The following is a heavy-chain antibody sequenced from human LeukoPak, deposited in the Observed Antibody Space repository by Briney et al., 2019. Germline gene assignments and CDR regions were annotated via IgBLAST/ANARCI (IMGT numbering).Heavy chain of an antibody. J-gene: IGHJ4*02. D-gene: IGHD5-12*01. CDR3: ARDHRYAFDN. CDR2: VGISRGNT. CDR1: GFTLFVYS. V-gene: IGHV3-48*04. Sequence: GGSLRLSCAASGFTLFVYSMNGVRQAPGKGLEWISYVGISRGNTKYADSVKGRFTTSGDSAKNSVFLQMNSPRVEDTADYYCARDHRYAFDNWGQGTLVTVSS.